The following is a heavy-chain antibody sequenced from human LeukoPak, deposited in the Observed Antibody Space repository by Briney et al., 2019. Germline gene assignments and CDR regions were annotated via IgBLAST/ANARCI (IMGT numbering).Heavy chain of an antibody. CDR1: GGSISSGSYY. Sequence: NTSQTLSLTCTVSGGSISSGSYYWSWIRQPAGKGLEWIGRIYTSGSTNYNPSLKSRVTISVDTSKNQFSLKLSSVTAADMAVYYCARTPTVDILTGKAAGYYYYGMDVWGQGTTVTVSS. D-gene: IGHD3-9*01. V-gene: IGHV4-61*02. CDR3: ARTPTVDILTGKAAGYYYYGMDV. J-gene: IGHJ6*02. CDR2: IYTSGST.